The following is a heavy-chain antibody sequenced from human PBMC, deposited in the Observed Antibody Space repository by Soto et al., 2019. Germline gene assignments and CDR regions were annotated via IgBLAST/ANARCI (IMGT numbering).Heavy chain of an antibody. CDR1: GFTFSSYW. D-gene: IGHD4-17*01. J-gene: IGHJ4*02. CDR3: ARADYGDYVYFDY. CDR2: IKQDGSEK. Sequence: GGSLRLSCAASGFTFSSYWMSWVRQAPGKGLEWVANIKQDGSEKYYVDSVKGRFTISRDNAKNSLYLQMNSLRAEDTAVYYCARADYGDYVYFDYWGQGTLVTVSS. V-gene: IGHV3-7*01.